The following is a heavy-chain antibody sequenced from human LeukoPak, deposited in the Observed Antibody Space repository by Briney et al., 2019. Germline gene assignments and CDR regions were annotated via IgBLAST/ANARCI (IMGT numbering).Heavy chain of an antibody. J-gene: IGHJ2*01. V-gene: IGHV3-23*01. CDR2: ISASGGGT. CDR1: GFTFSSDG. CDR3: AKNLFGSESCSWYFDL. Sequence: PGGSLRLSCAPSGFTFSSDGMSWVRQAPRKGLEWVSSISASGGGTVYADSVKGRVTISRDNSKNTLYLQMSSLRAEDTAVYSCAKNLFGSESCSWYFDLWGRGTLVTVSS. D-gene: IGHD1-26*01.